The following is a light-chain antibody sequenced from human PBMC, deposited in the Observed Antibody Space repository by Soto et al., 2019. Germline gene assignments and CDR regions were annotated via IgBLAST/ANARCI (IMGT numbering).Light chain of an antibody. V-gene: IGLV2-8*01. CDR2: EVS. Sequence: QSALTQPPSASGSPGQSVTISCTGTSSDVGGYIYASWYQQHPGKAPKLMIYEVSKRPSGVPDRFSGSKSGNTASLTVSGLQAEDEADYYCSSYAGSNNFVFGTGTKVTVL. J-gene: IGLJ1*01. CDR3: SSYAGSNNFV. CDR1: SSDVGGYIY.